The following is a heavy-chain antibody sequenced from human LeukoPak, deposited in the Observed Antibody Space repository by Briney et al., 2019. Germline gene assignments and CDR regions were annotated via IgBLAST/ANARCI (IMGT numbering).Heavy chain of an antibody. V-gene: IGHV3-74*01. CDR2: INGDGSRT. J-gene: IGHJ6*02. Sequence: GGSLRLSCAASGFSFSTYWMHWVRQVPGKGLVWVSHINGDGSRTTYAASVKGRLTISRDNAENTLYLQMKTLRAEDTAVYYCGRDVAYGMDVWGQGTTVTVSS. CDR3: GRDVAYGMDV. CDR1: GFSFSTYW. D-gene: IGHD2-15*01.